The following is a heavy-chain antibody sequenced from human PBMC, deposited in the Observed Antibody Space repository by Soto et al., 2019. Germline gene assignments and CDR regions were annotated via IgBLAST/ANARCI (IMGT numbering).Heavy chain of an antibody. J-gene: IGHJ6*02. Sequence: QVQLQESGPGLVKPSGTLSLTCAVSGVSISSSQWWSWVRQPPGKGLEWIGEIYHNERTNYNPSLKSQLTMSLDRSKNQVSLKLSSVTTADTATYYCGRTKDYFYGVDVWGQGTTVTVSS. CDR1: GVSISSSQW. CDR3: GRTKDYFYGVDV. CDR2: IYHNERT. V-gene: IGHV4-4*02.